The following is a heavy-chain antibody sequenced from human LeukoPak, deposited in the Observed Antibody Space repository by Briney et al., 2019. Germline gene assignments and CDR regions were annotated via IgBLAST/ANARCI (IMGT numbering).Heavy chain of an antibody. Sequence: ASVKVSYKASGFAFVNSLVHWVRQTRGQGLEWIGWVVVGSGNTNYAQKFQERVTITRDRSTSTAYMELNSLTSEDTAIYYCAADPQLGATSGLGFWGQGSLVTVSS. J-gene: IGHJ4*02. CDR3: AADPQLGATSGLGF. V-gene: IGHV1-58*01. D-gene: IGHD1-26*01. CDR2: VVVGSGNT. CDR1: GFAFVNSL.